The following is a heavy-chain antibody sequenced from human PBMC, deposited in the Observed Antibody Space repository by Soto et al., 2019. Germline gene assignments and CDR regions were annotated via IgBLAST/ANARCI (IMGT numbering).Heavy chain of an antibody. CDR1: GFTFSSYS. CDR2: ISKSSRYI. Sequence: EVQLVESGGGLVQPGGSLRLFCAASGFTFSSYSMNWVRQAPGKGLEWVSSISKSSRYIYYADSVKGRFTISRDNAKNALYLQMNSLRAEDTAVYYCARDYYDSFFDYWGQGTLVTVSS. J-gene: IGHJ4*02. CDR3: ARDYYDSFFDY. D-gene: IGHD3-22*01. V-gene: IGHV3-21*01.